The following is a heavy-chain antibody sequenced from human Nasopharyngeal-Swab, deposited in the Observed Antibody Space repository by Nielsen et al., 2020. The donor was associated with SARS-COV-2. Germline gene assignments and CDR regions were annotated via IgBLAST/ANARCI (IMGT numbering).Heavy chain of an antibody. CDR2: IYYSGST. CDR3: ARVKREWLGIYYYYMDV. V-gene: IGHV4-59*12. J-gene: IGHJ6*03. CDR1: GASISTYY. D-gene: IGHD6-19*01. Sequence: SETLSLTCTVSGASISTYYWSWIRQHPGKGLEWIGYIYYSGSTYYNPSLKSRVTISVDKSKNQFSLKLSSVTAADTAVYYCARVKREWLGIYYYYMDVWGKGTTVTVSS.